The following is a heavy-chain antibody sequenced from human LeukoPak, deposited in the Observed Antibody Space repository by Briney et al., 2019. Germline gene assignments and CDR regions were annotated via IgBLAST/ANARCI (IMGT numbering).Heavy chain of an antibody. J-gene: IGHJ4*02. CDR3: AGSWFYRDYFEY. V-gene: IGHV3-30*03. CDR2: LSYDGSNE. D-gene: IGHD3-10*01. Sequence: PGGSLRLSCVASGFTVSSNYMSWVRQAPGKGLEWVAVLSYDGSNEYYADSVKGRFTISRDNSKNTLYLQMNSLRVEDTAVYYCAGSWFYRDYFEYWGQGTLVTVSS. CDR1: GFTVSSNY.